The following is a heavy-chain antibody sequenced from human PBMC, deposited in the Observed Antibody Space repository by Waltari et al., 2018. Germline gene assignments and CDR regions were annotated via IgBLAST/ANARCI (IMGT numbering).Heavy chain of an antibody. Sequence: QVQLQESGPGLVKPSQTLSLTCTVSGGSISSGSYYWSWIGKPAWKGLEWIGRIYTSGSTNYNPSLKSRVTISVDTSKNQFSLKLSSVTAADTAVYYCARDYCSGGSCYLSDGMDVWGQGTTVTVSS. CDR2: IYTSGST. V-gene: IGHV4-61*02. J-gene: IGHJ6*02. CDR1: GGSISSGSYY. CDR3: ARDYCSGGSCYLSDGMDV. D-gene: IGHD2-15*01.